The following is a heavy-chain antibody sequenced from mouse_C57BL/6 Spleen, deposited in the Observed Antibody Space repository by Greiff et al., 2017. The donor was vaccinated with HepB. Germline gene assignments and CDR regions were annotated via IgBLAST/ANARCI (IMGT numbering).Heavy chain of an antibody. CDR3: RGSSYEGHWYFDV. Sequence: QVQLKQPGTELVKPGASVKLSCKASGYTFTSYWMHWVKQRPGQGLEWIGNINPSNGGTNYNEKFKSKATLTVDKSSSTAYMQLSSLTSEDSAVYYCRGSSYEGHWYFDVWGTGTTVTVSS. J-gene: IGHJ1*03. D-gene: IGHD1-1*01. CDR2: INPSNGGT. V-gene: IGHV1-53*01. CDR1: GYTFTSYW.